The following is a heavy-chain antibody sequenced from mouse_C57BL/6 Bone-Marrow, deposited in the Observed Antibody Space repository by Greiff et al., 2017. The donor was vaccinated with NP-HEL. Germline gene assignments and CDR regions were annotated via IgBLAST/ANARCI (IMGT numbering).Heavy chain of an antibody. Sequence: VQLQQPGAELVKPGASVKLSCKASGYTFTSYWMHWVKQRPGQGLEWIGMIHPNSGSTNYNEKFKSKATLTVDKSSSTAYMQLSSLTSEDSAVYYCADWDRYYAMDYWGQGTSVTVSS. CDR2: IHPNSGST. D-gene: IGHD4-1*01. V-gene: IGHV1-64*01. CDR1: GYTFTSYW. J-gene: IGHJ4*01. CDR3: ADWDRYYAMDY.